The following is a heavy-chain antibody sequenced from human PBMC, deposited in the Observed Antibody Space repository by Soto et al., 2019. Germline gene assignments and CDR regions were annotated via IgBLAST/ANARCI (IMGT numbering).Heavy chain of an antibody. CDR1: GGSISSGGYY. CDR2: ICYSGST. V-gene: IGHV4-31*03. CDR3: AIDDSSVNEDAFDI. Sequence: QVQLQESGPGLVKPSQTLSLTCTVSGGSISSGGYYWSWIRQHPGKGLEWIGYICYSGSTYYNPSLKSRVTISVDTSKTQFSLKLSSVTAADTAVYYCAIDDSSVNEDAFDIWGQGTMVTVSS. D-gene: IGHD3-22*01. J-gene: IGHJ3*02.